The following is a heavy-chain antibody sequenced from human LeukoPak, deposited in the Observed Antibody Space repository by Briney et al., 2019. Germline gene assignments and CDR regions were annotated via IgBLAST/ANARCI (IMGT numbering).Heavy chain of an antibody. Sequence: GGPLRLSCAASGFTFSSDSMNWVRQAPGKGLEWVSSISSSSSYIYYADSVKGRFTISRDNAKNSLYLQMNSLRAEDTAVYYCASQRDFYYYDSSGYYVDYWGQGTLVTVSS. CDR3: ASQRDFYYYDSSGYYVDY. CDR2: ISSSSSYI. J-gene: IGHJ4*02. CDR1: GFTFSSDS. D-gene: IGHD3-22*01. V-gene: IGHV3-21*01.